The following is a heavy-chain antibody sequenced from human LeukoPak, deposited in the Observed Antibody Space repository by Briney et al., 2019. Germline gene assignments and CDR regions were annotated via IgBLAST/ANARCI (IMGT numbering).Heavy chain of an antibody. D-gene: IGHD5-18*01. CDR1: GFTFSTYW. CDR3: APEGGSSYDY. J-gene: IGHJ4*02. CDR2: INSDGSIA. Sequence: AGGSLRLSCAASGFTFSTYWMHWVRQVPGKGLVWVSRINSDGSIADYADAVKGRFTISRDNARNTLYLEMNSLRAEDTALYFCAPEGGSSYDYWGQGTLVTVSS. V-gene: IGHV3-74*01.